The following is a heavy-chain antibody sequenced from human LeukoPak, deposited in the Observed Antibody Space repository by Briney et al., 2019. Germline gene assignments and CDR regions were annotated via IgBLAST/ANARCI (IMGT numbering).Heavy chain of an antibody. J-gene: IGHJ4*02. CDR3: ARELSSDYGSGSYYTFGY. V-gene: IGHV1-46*01. CDR1: GYTFTSYY. Sequence: GASVKVSCKASGYTFTSYYMHWVRQAPGQGLEWMGTINPSGGSTSYAQKFQGRVTMTRDTSTSTVYMELSSLRSEDTAVYYCARELSSDYGSGSYYTFGYWGQGTLVTVSS. CDR2: INPSGGST. D-gene: IGHD3-10*01.